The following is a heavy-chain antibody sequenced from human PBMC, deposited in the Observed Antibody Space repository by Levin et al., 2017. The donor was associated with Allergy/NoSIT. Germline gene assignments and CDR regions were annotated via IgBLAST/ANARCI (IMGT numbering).Heavy chain of an antibody. J-gene: IGHJ4*02. CDR2: ISGSGGSI. D-gene: IGHD3-3*01. CDR3: AKDQEYAISGVVIGDY. Sequence: GESLKISCAASRFTFSSYAMSWVRQAPGKGLEWVSGISGSGGSIYYVDSVKGRFTISRDNSKNTVYLQMDSLRAEDTAVYYCAKDQEYAISGVVIGDYWGRGTLVTVSS. CDR1: RFTFSSYA. V-gene: IGHV3-23*01.